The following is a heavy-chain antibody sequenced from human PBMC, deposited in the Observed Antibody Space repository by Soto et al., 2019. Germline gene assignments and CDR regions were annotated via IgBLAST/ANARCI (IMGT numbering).Heavy chain of an antibody. CDR2: IRSRAYGGTT. Sequence: EVQLVESGGHMVQPGRSLRLSCTASGFTFGDNAMSWFRQAPGEGLEWVGFIRSRAYGGTTEYAASVNGRFTISRDDSKSSADLQMNSLKTEDTALYCCSRGWMFGPLINWFDPWGQGTLVTVSS. V-gene: IGHV3-49*03. CDR3: SRGWMFGPLINWFDP. D-gene: IGHD3-3*01. J-gene: IGHJ5*02. CDR1: GFTFGDNA.